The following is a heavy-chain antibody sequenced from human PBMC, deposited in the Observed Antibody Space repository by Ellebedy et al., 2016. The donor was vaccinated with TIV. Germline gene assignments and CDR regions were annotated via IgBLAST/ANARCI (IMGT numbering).Heavy chain of an antibody. CDR2: IYYSGYNSGST. V-gene: IGHV4-59*08. Sequence: MPSETLSLTCTVSGDSLSPYYWSRIRQPPGKGLEWIGYIYYSGYNSGSTNYNPSLRSRVTISVDTSKNQFSLRLGSVTAADTAVYYCARRQYYFDSWGQGTLVTVSS. CDR1: GDSLSPYY. J-gene: IGHJ4*02. CDR3: ARRQYYFDS.